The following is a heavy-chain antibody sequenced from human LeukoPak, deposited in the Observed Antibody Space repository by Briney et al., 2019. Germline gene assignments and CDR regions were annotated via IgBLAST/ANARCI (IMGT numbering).Heavy chain of an antibody. CDR3: AKSLSSVRPKGCSGGSCYPYYYYGMDV. D-gene: IGHD2-15*01. CDR2: ISGSGGST. Sequence: GGSLRLSCAASGFTFSSYAMSWVRQAPGKGLEWVSAISGSGGSTYYADSVKGRFTISRDNSKNTLHLQMNSLRAEDTAVYYCAKSLSSVRPKGCSGGSCYPYYYYGMDVWGQGTTVTVSS. J-gene: IGHJ6*02. CDR1: GFTFSSYA. V-gene: IGHV3-23*01.